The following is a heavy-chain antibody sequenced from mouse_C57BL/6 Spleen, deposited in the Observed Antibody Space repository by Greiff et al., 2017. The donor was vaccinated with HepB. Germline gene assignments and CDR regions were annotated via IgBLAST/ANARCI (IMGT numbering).Heavy chain of an antibody. J-gene: IGHJ2*01. CDR3: ARHAYYYGRWDYFDY. CDR1: GYTFTEYT. V-gene: IGHV1-62-2*01. D-gene: IGHD1-1*01. Sequence: VMLVESGAELVKPGASVKLSCKASGYTFTEYTIHWVKQRSGQGLEWIGWFYPGSGSIKYNEKFKDKATLTADKSSSTVYMELSRLTSEDSAVYFCARHAYYYGRWDYFDYWGQGTTLTVSS. CDR2: FYPGSGSI.